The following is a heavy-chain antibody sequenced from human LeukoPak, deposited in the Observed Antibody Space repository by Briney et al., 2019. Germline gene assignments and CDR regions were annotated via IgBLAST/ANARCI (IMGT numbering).Heavy chain of an antibody. J-gene: IGHJ4*02. D-gene: IGHD6-19*01. V-gene: IGHV3-53*01. CDR2: IYSGGST. CDR3: AREVSGQYI. CDR1: GFTVSSNY. Sequence: GGSLRLSCAASGFTVSSNYMSWVRQAPGKGLEWVSVIYSGGSTYYADSVKGQFTISRDNSKNTLYLQMNSLGVEDTAVYYCAREVSGQYIWGQGTLVTVSS.